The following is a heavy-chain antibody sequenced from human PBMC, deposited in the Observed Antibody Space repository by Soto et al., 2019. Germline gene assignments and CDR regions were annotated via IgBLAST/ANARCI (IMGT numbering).Heavy chain of an antibody. CDR1: GGSISSGGYY. Sequence: SETLSLTCTVAGGSISSGGYYWSWIRQLPGKGLEWIGYIYYSGSTHYNPSLKSRITMSVDTSKNQFSLKLSSVTAADTAVYYCARKSTVTTCFDYWRQGTLVTVSS. CDR3: ARKSTVTTCFDY. CDR2: IYYSGST. D-gene: IGHD4-17*01. V-gene: IGHV4-31*03. J-gene: IGHJ4*02.